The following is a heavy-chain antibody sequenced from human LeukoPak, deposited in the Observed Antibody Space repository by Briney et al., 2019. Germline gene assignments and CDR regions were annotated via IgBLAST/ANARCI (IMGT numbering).Heavy chain of an antibody. CDR3: VRVNTYYYDSYPS. CDR1: GFTLSDYY. CDR2: IGNSDSTI. D-gene: IGHD3-22*01. Sequence: PGGSLRLSCAASGFTLSDYYMSWIRQAPGKGLEWVSYIGNSDSTILYADSVKGRFTVSRDNAKNPLYLQMNRLRVEDTAVYYCVRVNTYYYDSYPSWGQGTLVTVSS. J-gene: IGHJ4*02. V-gene: IGHV3-11*04.